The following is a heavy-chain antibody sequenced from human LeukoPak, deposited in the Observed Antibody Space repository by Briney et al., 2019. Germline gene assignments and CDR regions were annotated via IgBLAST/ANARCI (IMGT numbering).Heavy chain of an antibody. CDR3: AGTDYYDSSGYSKSTVDY. CDR2: IYYSGST. Sequence: KSSETLSLTCTVSGGSISSYYWSWIRQPPGKGLEWIGYIYYSGSTNYNPSLKSRVTISVDTSKNQFSLKLSSVTAADTAVYYCAGTDYYDSSGYSKSTVDYWGQGTLVTVSS. CDR1: GGSISSYY. D-gene: IGHD3-22*01. V-gene: IGHV4-59*01. J-gene: IGHJ4*02.